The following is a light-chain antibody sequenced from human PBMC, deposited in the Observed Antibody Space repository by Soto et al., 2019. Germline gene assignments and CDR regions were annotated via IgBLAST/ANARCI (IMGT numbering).Light chain of an antibody. J-gene: IGLJ2*01. CDR3: NSYTSSSTLV. CDR1: SSDVGSYNR. V-gene: IGLV2-18*02. Sequence: QSVLTQPPSVSGSPGQSVTISCTGTSSDVGSYNRVSWYQQPPGTAPKLMIYEVSNRPSWVSNRFSGSKSGNTASLTISGLQPEDEADYYCNSYTSSSTLVFGGGTKVTVL. CDR2: EVS.